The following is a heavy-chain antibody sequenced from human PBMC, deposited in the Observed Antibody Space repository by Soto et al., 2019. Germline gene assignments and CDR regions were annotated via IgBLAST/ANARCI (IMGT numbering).Heavy chain of an antibody. CDR3: ARSYPALGYCSGGSCPLDP. D-gene: IGHD2-15*01. CDR1: GFTFSSYS. CDR2: ISSSSTI. Sequence: SGGSLRLSCAASGFTFSSYSMNWVRQAPGKGLEWVSYISSSSTIYYADSVKGRFTISRDNAKNSLYLQMNSLRAEDTAVYYCARSYPALGYCSGGSCPLDPWGQGTLVTVSS. J-gene: IGHJ5*02. V-gene: IGHV3-48*01.